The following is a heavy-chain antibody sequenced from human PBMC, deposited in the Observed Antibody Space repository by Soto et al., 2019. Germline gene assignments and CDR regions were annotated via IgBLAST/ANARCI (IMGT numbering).Heavy chain of an antibody. D-gene: IGHD3-22*01. Sequence: PSETLSLTCSVSGGSMNGYYWSWIRQSPGKGPEWIGYIYDGDSANYNPSLINRLIISVDRSRNQFSLRLTSVTAADTAVYYCARGYYDTPGYSLAPWGQGTLVTVSS. J-gene: IGHJ5*02. CDR2: IYDGDSA. V-gene: IGHV4-59*01. CDR1: GGSMNGYY. CDR3: ARGYYDTPGYSLAP.